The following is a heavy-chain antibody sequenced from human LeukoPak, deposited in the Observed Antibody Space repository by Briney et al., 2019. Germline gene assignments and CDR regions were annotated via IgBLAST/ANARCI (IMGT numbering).Heavy chain of an antibody. J-gene: IGHJ4*02. D-gene: IGHD3-10*01. Sequence: ASVKVSCKASGYTFTSYGISWVRQAPGQGLEWMGWISAYNGNTNYAQKLQGRVTMTTDTSTSTAYMELRSLRSDDTAVYYCARDRGYYGSGSSPALYDYWGQGTLATVSS. CDR3: ARDRGYYGSGSSPALYDY. CDR2: ISAYNGNT. CDR1: GYTFTSYG. V-gene: IGHV1-18*04.